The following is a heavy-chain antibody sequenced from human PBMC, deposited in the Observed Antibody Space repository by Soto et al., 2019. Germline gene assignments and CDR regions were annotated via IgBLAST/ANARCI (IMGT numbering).Heavy chain of an antibody. CDR1: GSFLVNYG. CDR2: ISPYTGNT. D-gene: IGHD3-16*01. V-gene: IGHV1-18*01. J-gene: IGHJ6*02. Sequence: QVQLVQSGDEVKKPGASVKVSCKASGSFLVNYGIAGVRQAQGQGLGWMGWISPYTGNTHSATKIQGRLTMTTDTSTSTAYMDLGSLTSDDTAVYYCVMVDNYVTPTPQDVWGQGTTVTVSS. CDR3: VMVDNYVTPTPQDV.